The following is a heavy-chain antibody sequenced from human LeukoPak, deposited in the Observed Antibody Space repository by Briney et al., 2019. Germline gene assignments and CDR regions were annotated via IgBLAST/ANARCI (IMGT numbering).Heavy chain of an antibody. J-gene: IGHJ6*02. CDR2: IWYDGSNK. Sequence: PGGSLRLSCAASGFTFSSYGMHWVRQAPGKGLEWVAVIWYDGSNKYYADSVKGRFTISRDNSKNTLYLQMNSLRAEDTAVYYCAREEVWFGELSHHYYGMDVWGQGTTVTVSS. CDR1: GFTFSSYG. CDR3: AREEVWFGELSHHYYGMDV. D-gene: IGHD3-10*01. V-gene: IGHV3-33*01.